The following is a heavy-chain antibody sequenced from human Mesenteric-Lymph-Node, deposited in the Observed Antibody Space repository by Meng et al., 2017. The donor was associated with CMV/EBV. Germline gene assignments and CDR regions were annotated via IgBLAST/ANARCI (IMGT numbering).Heavy chain of an antibody. Sequence: SETLSLTCTVSGGSVSSGSYYWSWIRQPPGKGLEWIGYIYYSGSTNYNPSLKSRVTISVDTSKNQFSLKLSSVTAADTAVYYCASGYPSPRTFDYWGRGTLVTVSS. V-gene: IGHV4-61*01. J-gene: IGHJ4*01. CDR1: GGSVSSGSYY. CDR3: ASGYPSPRTFDY. D-gene: IGHD5-18*01. CDR2: IYYSGST.